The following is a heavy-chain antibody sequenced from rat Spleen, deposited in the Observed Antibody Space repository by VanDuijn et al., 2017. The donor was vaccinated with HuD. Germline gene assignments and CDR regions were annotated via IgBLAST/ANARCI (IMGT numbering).Heavy chain of an antibody. CDR3: ARHRDTRVYWYFDF. V-gene: IGHV5S10*01. J-gene: IGHJ1*01. Sequence: EVQLVESGGGLVQPGRSLKLSCAASGFTFSDYNMAWVRQAPKKGLEWVATIIYDGSRTYYRDSVKGRFTISRDNAKSTLYLQMDSLRSEDTATYYCARHRDTRVYWYFDFWGPGTMVTVSS. D-gene: IGHD1-4*01. CDR1: GFTFSDYN. CDR2: IIYDGSRT.